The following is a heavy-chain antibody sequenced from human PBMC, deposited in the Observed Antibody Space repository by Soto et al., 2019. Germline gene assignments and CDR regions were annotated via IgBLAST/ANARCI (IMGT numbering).Heavy chain of an antibody. J-gene: IGHJ6*02. CDR1: GDTFKNCV. V-gene: IGHV1-69*01. CDR2: IIPLFGKT. CDR3: AAELGFGKLSVV. Sequence: QVQVVQSGVEVRRPGSSVKVSCKASGDTFKNCVISWVRQAPGQGLEWLGGIIPLFGKTDFAQRFQGRLTITTDESSITAYMELSRLRSEDTATYYCAAELGFGKLSVVWGQGTTVIVSS. D-gene: IGHD3-10*01.